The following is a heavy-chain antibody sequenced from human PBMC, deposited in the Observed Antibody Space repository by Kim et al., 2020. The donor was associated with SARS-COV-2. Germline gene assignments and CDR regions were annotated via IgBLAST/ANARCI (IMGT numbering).Heavy chain of an antibody. J-gene: IGHJ4*02. Sequence: PSLKSRVTISVDRSKNQFSLKLSSVTAADTAVYYCARGSSCSSTSCYPDYWGQGTLVTVSS. D-gene: IGHD2-2*01. V-gene: IGHV4-30-2*01. CDR3: ARGSSCSSTSCYPDY.